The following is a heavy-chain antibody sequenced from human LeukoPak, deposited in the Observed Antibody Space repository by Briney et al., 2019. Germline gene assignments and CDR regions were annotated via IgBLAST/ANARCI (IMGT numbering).Heavy chain of an antibody. Sequence: QPGGSLGLSCAASGFTFSSYAMSWVRQAPGKGLEWVSAISGSGGSTYYADSVKGRFTISRDNSKNTLYLQMNSLRAEDTAVYYCAKVTGDYVFPQYYYYYMDVWGKGTTVTVSS. CDR3: AKVTGDYVFPQYYYYYMDV. V-gene: IGHV3-23*01. CDR1: GFTFSSYA. J-gene: IGHJ6*03. D-gene: IGHD7-27*01. CDR2: ISGSGGST.